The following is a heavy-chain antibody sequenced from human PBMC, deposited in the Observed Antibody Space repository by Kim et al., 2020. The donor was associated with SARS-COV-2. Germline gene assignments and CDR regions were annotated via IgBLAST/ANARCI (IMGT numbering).Heavy chain of an antibody. D-gene: IGHD3-3*01. CDR3: ARDLDWKLYDY. Sequence: YADSVRGRFTISRDNVKNTLYLQMNSLRAEDTGVYYCARDLDWKLYDYWGQGTLVTVSS. V-gene: IGHV3-74*01. J-gene: IGHJ4*02.